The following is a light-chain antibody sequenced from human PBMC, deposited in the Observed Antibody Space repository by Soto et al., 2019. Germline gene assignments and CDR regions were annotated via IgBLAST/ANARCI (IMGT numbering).Light chain of an antibody. CDR3: QVWDSSSDHVV. CDR1: NIGSKS. CDR2: YDT. J-gene: IGLJ2*01. V-gene: IGLV3-21*04. Sequence: SYELTQPPSVSVAPGKTASITCGANNIGSKSVHWYQQKPGQAPVLVIFYDTDRPSGIPERFSGSNSGNTATLTISRVEAGDEADYYGQVWDSSSDHVVFGGGNKLTVL.